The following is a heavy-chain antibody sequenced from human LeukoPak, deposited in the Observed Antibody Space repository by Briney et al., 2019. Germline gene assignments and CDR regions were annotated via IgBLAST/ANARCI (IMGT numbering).Heavy chain of an antibody. CDR2: ISYDGSNK. V-gene: IGHV3-30-3*01. Sequence: GRSLRLSCAASGFTFSSYAMHWVRQAPGKGLEWVAVISYDGSNKYYADSVKGRFTISRDNSKNTLYLQMNSLRAEDTAVYYCASRSHDYSNYVDYWGQGTLVTVSS. CDR3: ASRSHDYSNYVDY. CDR1: GFTFSSYA. J-gene: IGHJ4*02. D-gene: IGHD4-11*01.